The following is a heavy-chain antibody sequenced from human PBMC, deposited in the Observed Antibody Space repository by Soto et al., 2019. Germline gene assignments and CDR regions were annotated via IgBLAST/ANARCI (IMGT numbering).Heavy chain of an antibody. V-gene: IGHV4-39*01. D-gene: IGHD3-10*01. J-gene: IGHJ4*02. CDR3: ARRSYYGSGSIFDY. CDR2: IYYSGST. CDR1: GGSLSNSVDY. Sequence: SETQSLTCTVAGGSLSNSVDYLGWINPPPGKGLEWIGNIYYSGSTNYNPSLKSRVTISVDTSKNQFSLKVSSVTAADTAVYYCARRSYYGSGSIFDYWGQGTLVTVSS.